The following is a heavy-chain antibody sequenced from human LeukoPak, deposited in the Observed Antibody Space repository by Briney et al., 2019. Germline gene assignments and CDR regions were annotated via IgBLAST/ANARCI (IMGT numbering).Heavy chain of an antibody. CDR2: ISTSGST. D-gene: IGHD3-3*01. J-gene: IGHJ4*02. CDR3: ARNGGLGLEWLMTLDS. CDR1: GGSISSYY. Sequence: SETLSLTCNVSGGSISSYYWSWIRQPPGKGLEWIGYISTSGSTNYNPSLNSRVTISVDTSKNQLSLKLSSVTAADTAVYYCARNGGLGLEWLMTLDSWGQGTLVTVSS. V-gene: IGHV4-4*09.